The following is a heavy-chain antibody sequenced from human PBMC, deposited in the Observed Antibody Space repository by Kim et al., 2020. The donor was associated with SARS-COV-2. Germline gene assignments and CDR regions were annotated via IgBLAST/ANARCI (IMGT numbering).Heavy chain of an antibody. D-gene: IGHD5-18*01. J-gene: IGHJ4*02. Sequence: TSYAQKFQGGVTMTRDTSTSTVYMELSSLRSEDTAVYYCARGTYSYDLDYWGQGTLVTVSS. CDR2: T. CDR3: ARGTYSYDLDY. V-gene: IGHV1-46*01.